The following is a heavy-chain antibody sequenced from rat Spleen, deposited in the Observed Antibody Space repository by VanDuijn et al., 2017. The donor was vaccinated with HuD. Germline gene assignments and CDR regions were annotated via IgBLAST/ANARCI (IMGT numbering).Heavy chain of an antibody. CDR1: GFTFSNYG. D-gene: IGHD1-2*01. J-gene: IGHJ1*01. V-gene: IGHV5-29*01. Sequence: EVQLVESGGGLVQPGRSLKLSCAASGFTFSNYGMAWVRQAPTKGLEWVATISYDGSSTYYRDSVKGRFTISRDNAKSTLYLQMDSLRSEDTATYYCGRRLSSLGWYFDFWGPGTMVTVSS. CDR3: GRRLSSLGWYFDF. CDR2: ISYDGSST.